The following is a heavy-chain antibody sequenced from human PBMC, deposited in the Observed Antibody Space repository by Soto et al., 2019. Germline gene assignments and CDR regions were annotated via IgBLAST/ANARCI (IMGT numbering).Heavy chain of an antibody. D-gene: IGHD3-10*01. V-gene: IGHV1-18*04. J-gene: IGHJ5*02. CDR2: ISAYNGYT. CDR1: GYTFTSHS. Sequence: QVQLVQSGAEVKKPGASVKVSCKASGYTFTSHSIIWVRRAPGEGLEWVGWISAYNGYTNSAENFQGRVTMTTDASTTTADMALRSLSSDDTAVYYCARVGYYYGSGSHVFDPWGQGTLVTVSS. CDR3: ARVGYYYGSGSHVFDP.